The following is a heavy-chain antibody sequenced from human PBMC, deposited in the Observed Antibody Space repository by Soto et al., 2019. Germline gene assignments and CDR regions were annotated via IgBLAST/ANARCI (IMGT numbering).Heavy chain of an antibody. J-gene: IGHJ5*02. CDR3: ARGVVEYSSGWYPRTSNWFDP. CDR1: GFTFSSYS. Sequence: PGGSLRLSCAASGFTFSSYSMNWVRQAPGKGLEWVSSISSSSSYIYYADSVKGRFTISRDNAKNSLYLQMNSLRAEDTAVYYCARGVVEYSSGWYPRTSNWFDPWGQGTLVTVSS. D-gene: IGHD6-19*01. V-gene: IGHV3-21*01. CDR2: ISSSSSYI.